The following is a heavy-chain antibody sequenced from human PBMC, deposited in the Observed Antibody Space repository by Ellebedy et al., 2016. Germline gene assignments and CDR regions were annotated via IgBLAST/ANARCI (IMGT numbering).Heavy chain of an antibody. CDR1: GGTFSSYA. V-gene: IGHV1-69*06. D-gene: IGHD4-17*01. J-gene: IGHJ6*02. Sequence: SVKVSCXASGGTFSSYAISWVRQAPGQELEWMGGIIPIFGTANYAQKFQGRVTITADKSTSTAYMELSSLRSEDTAVYYCARGGGRTVTIQDGYGMDVWGQGTTVTVSS. CDR2: IIPIFGTA. CDR3: ARGGGRTVTIQDGYGMDV.